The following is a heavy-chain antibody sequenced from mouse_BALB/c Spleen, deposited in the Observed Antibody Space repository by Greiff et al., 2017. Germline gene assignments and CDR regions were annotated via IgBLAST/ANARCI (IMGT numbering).Heavy chain of an antibody. CDR3: AREGAYGNYDYFDY. J-gene: IGHJ2*01. V-gene: IGHV1S29*02. Sequence: EVQLQQSGPELVKPGASVKISCKASGYTFTDYNMHWVKQSHGKSLECIGYIYPYNGGTGYNQKFKSKATLTVDNSSSTAYMELRSLTSEDSAVYYCAREGAYGNYDYFDYWGQGTTLTVSS. D-gene: IGHD2-1*01. CDR2: IYPYNGGT. CDR1: GYTFTDYN.